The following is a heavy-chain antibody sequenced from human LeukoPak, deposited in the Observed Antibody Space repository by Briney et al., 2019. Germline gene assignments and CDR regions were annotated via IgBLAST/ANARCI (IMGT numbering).Heavy chain of an antibody. Sequence: ASVKVSCKASGYTFTSYAMHWVRQAPGQRLEWMGWINAGNGNTKYSQKFQGRVTITRDTSASTAYMELSSLRSEDTAVYYCARDPTYYGAGSYWSLYYFDYWGQGTLVTVSS. CDR1: GYTFTSYA. CDR3: ARDPTYYGAGSYWSLYYFDY. V-gene: IGHV1-3*01. CDR2: INAGNGNT. J-gene: IGHJ4*02. D-gene: IGHD3-10*01.